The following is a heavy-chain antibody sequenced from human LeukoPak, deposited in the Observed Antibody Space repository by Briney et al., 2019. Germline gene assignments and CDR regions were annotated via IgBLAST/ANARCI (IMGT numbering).Heavy chain of an antibody. CDR1: GYTFTSYY. Sequence: ASVKVSCKASGYTFTSYYMHWVRQAPGQGLEWMGIINPSGGSTSYAQKLQGRVTMTTDTSTSTAYVELRSLRSDDTAVYYCARDPYGDYVSWFDPWGQGTLVTVSS. CDR2: INPSGGST. D-gene: IGHD4-17*01. J-gene: IGHJ5*02. CDR3: ARDPYGDYVSWFDP. V-gene: IGHV1-46*01.